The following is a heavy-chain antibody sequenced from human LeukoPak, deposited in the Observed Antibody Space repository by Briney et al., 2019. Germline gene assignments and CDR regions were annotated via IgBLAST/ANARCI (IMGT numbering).Heavy chain of an antibody. CDR1: LGSISSSSYY. CDR2: IYYTGSA. D-gene: IGHD5-18*01. J-gene: IGHJ4*02. V-gene: IGHV4-39*01. CDR3: ARHPERYSYFDY. Sequence: SETLSLTRTVSLGSISSSSYYWGWIRQPPGKGLEWIGSIYYTGSAYYNPSLKSRVTMSVDTFKDQFSLRLSSVTAADTAVYSCARHPERYSYFDYWGQGTLVTVSS.